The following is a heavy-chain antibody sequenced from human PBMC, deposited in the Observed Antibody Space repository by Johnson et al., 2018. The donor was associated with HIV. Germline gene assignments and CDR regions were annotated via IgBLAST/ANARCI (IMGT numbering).Heavy chain of an antibody. Sequence: EQLVESGGGVVQPGRSLRLSCAASGFTVSSNYMTWVRQAPGKGLEWVSVIYSDGNTYCADSVKGRFTISRDNAKNTLYLQMNSLRAEDTAVYYCARTPGYSRSFDIWGQGTMVTVSS. CDR2: IYSDGNT. J-gene: IGHJ3*02. D-gene: IGHD2-15*01. V-gene: IGHV3-66*01. CDR3: ARTPGYSRSFDI. CDR1: GFTVSSNY.